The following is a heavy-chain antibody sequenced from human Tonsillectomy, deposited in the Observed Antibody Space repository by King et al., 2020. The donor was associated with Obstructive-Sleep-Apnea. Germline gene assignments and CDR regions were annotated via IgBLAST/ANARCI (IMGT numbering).Heavy chain of an antibody. CDR1: GFTFTSYW. J-gene: IGHJ4*02. Sequence: EVQLVESGGGLVQPGGSLRLSCAASGFTFTSYWMSWVRQAPGKGLEWVANIKQDGSEKYYVDSVKGRFIIFRDNAKNSLYLQMNSLRAEDTAVYHCARDFSGPFDYWGQGTLVTVSS. CDR3: ARDFSGPFDY. D-gene: IGHD6-19*01. CDR2: IKQDGSEK. V-gene: IGHV3-7*03.